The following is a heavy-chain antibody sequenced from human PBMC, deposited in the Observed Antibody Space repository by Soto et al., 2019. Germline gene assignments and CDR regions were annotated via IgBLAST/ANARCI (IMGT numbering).Heavy chain of an antibody. CDR1: GCTFSSYA. V-gene: IGHV3-23*01. D-gene: IGHD2-15*01. CDR3: AKVEYCSGGSCYFGAFDI. CDR2: ISGSGGST. J-gene: IGHJ3*02. Sequence: GAAVKISGAGCGCTFSSYAMSWVRQDQGKGLEWVSAISGSGGSTYYADSVKGRFTISRDNSKNTLYLQMNSLRAEDTAVYYCAKVEYCSGGSCYFGAFDIWGQGTMVTVSS.